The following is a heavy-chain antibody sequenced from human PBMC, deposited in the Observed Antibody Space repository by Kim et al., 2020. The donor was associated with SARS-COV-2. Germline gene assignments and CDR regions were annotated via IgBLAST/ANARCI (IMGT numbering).Heavy chain of an antibody. V-gene: IGHV3-7*04. CDR2: KQEGSDK. CDR3: ARTLR. Sequence: KQEGSDKYYVDAVKGRFTISRDNAKNSLYLQMNSLRAEDTAVYYCARTLRWGQGTLVTVSS. J-gene: IGHJ4*02.